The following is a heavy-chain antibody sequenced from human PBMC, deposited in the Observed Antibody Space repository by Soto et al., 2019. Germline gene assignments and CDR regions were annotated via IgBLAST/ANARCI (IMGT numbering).Heavy chain of an antibody. CDR2: ICPGDSDT. Sequence: PGESLKISCKVSGYSFTIYWIGLVRQMPGKGLEWMGIICPGDSDTRYSPSFQGQVTISAEKSISTAYLQWSSLKASDTDMYYCARLRGGRRAGWFDYYYGMDGWGQGNTVTV. CDR1: GYSFTIYW. D-gene: IGHD3-10*01. V-gene: IGHV5-51*01. J-gene: IGHJ6*02. CDR3: ARLRGGRRAGWFDYYYGMDG.